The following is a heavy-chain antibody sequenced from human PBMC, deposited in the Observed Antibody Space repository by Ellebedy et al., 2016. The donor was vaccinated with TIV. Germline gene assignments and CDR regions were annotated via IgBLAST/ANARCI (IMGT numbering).Heavy chain of an antibody. CDR3: AKGQGKAVADRGYGMDV. CDR1: GFTSADYA. CDR2: ISGDGGST. V-gene: IGHV3-43*02. Sequence: PGGSLRLSCAASGFTSADYAMHWVRQAPGKGLEWVSLISGDGGSTYYADSVKGRFTISRDNSKNSLYLQMNSLRTEETALYYSAKGQGKAVADRGYGMDVWGQGTTVTVSS. J-gene: IGHJ6*02. D-gene: IGHD6-19*01.